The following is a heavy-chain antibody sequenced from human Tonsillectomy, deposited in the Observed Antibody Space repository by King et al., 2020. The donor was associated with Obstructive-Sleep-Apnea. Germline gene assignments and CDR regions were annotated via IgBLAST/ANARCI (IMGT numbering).Heavy chain of an antibody. Sequence: QLVQSGGGLVQPGGSLRLSCAASGFTVSSNYMSWVRQAPGKGLEWVSVIYSGGSTYYADSVKGRFTISRDNSKNTLYLQMNSLRAEDTAVYYCARVTSWESLAFDIWGQGTMVTVSS. D-gene: IGHD1-26*01. CDR2: IYSGGST. V-gene: IGHV3-66*01. CDR3: ARVTSWESLAFDI. J-gene: IGHJ3*02. CDR1: GFTVSSNY.